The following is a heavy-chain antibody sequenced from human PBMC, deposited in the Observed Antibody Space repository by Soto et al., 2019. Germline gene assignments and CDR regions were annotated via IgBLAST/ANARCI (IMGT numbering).Heavy chain of an antibody. CDR2: ISSR. D-gene: IGHD2-15*01. V-gene: IGHV3-23*01. Sequence: EVQLLESGGGLVQPGGSLRLSCAASGFTFSNYAMSWVRQAPGKGLEWVSTISSRDYADSVKGRFTISRDNSKNTLYLQMNSLRAEDTAVYYCAKGGSSYFCDYWGQGTLVTVSS. CDR1: GFTFSNYA. J-gene: IGHJ4*02. CDR3: AKGGSSYFCDY.